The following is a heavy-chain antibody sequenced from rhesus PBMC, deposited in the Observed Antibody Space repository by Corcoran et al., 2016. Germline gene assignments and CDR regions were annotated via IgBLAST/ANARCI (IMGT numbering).Heavy chain of an antibody. J-gene: IGHJ4*01. V-gene: IGHV3-100*02. CDR2: ISEIVGTI. CDR3: TRARGGGGYSNYDY. CDR1: GFTFSGYE. D-gene: IGHD5-24*01. Sequence: DVQLVESGGGLVKPGGSLRLSCVASGFTFSGYEMHWFRQAPGKGLEWVSVISEIVGTIYHADVVKGRFTISRNNAKNSLFLQMNSLRAEDTAVYYCTRARGGGGYSNYDYWGQGVLVSVSS.